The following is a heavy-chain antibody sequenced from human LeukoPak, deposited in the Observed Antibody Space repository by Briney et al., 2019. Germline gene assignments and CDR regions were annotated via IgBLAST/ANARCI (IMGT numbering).Heavy chain of an antibody. CDR2: ISYDGSNK. CDR1: RFTFSSYG. Sequence: GGSPRLSCAASRFTFSSYGMHSVRQAPGTGLEWVAVISYDGSNKYYADSVKGRFTISRDNSKNTLYLQMNSLRAEDTAVYYCAKDHCSSTSCYYFDYWGQGTLVTVSS. D-gene: IGHD2-2*01. CDR3: AKDHCSSTSCYYFDY. V-gene: IGHV3-30*18. J-gene: IGHJ4*02.